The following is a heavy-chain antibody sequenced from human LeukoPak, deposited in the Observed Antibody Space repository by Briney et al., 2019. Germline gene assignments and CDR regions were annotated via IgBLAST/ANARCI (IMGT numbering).Heavy chain of an antibody. CDR3: ARVHHYYDILTGYGEYFCYS. CDR1: GYAFSNYG. Sequence: ASVKVSCKTSGYAFSNYGISWVRQAPGQGLEWMGWMNTHNGATDYAQKFRDRVTMTTDTSTSTGYMELRSLRSDDTAVYYCARVHHYYDILTGYGEYFCYSWGQGTLVTVSS. CDR2: MNTHNGAT. V-gene: IGHV1-18*01. J-gene: IGHJ4*02. D-gene: IGHD3-9*01.